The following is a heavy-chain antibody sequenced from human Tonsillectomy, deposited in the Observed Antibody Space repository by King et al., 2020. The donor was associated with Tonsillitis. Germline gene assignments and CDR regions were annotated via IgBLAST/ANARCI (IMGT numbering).Heavy chain of an antibody. Sequence: VQLQESGPGLVKPSETLSLTCTVSGGSVSSGSYYWSWIRQPPGKGLEWIGYIYYSGSTNYNPSLKSRATISVDTSKNQFSLKLSSVTAAHTAVYYCARESAVAGRFDYWGQGTLVTVSS. D-gene: IGHD6-19*01. CDR2: IYYSGST. V-gene: IGHV4-61*01. CDR3: ARESAVAGRFDY. CDR1: GGSVSSGSYY. J-gene: IGHJ4*02.